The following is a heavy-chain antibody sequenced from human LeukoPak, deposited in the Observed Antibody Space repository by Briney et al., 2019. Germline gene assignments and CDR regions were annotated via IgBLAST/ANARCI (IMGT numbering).Heavy chain of an antibody. CDR3: ARVWYSGSYPVDY. J-gene: IGHJ4*02. D-gene: IGHD1-26*01. V-gene: IGHV3-7*03. CDR2: IKQDGSEK. Sequence: GGSLRLSCAASGFTFCSYSMNWVRQAPGKGLEWVANIKQDGSEKYYVDSVKGRFTISRDNAKNSLYLQMNSLRAEDTAVYYCARVWYSGSYPVDYWGQGTLVTVSS. CDR1: GFTFCSYS.